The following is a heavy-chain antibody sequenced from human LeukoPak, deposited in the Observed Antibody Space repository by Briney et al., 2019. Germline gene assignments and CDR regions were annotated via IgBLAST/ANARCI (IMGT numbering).Heavy chain of an antibody. V-gene: IGHV1-2*02. J-gene: IGHJ6*03. CDR3: ARDAGHSYGYYYYYYMDV. CDR1: GYTFTGYY. CDR2: INPNSGGT. Sequence: ASVKVSCKASGYTFTGYYMHLVRQAPGQGLEWMGWINPNSGGTNYAQKFQVRVTMTRDTSISTAYMELSRLRSDDTAVYYCARDAGHSYGYYYYYYMDVWGKGTTVTVSS. D-gene: IGHD5-18*01.